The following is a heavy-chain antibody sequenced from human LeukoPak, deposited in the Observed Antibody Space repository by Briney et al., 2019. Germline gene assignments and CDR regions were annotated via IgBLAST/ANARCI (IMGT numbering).Heavy chain of an antibody. Sequence: PGGSLRLSCAASGFPFSNNVMTWVRQAPGRGLDWLSAITASGGSTYYADSVKGRFTISRDNSKNTLYLQMNSLRADDMAVYYCAKTFPYGTTWYGFCDYWGQGALVTVSS. CDR2: ITASGGST. CDR3: AKTFPYGTTWYGFCDY. J-gene: IGHJ4*02. V-gene: IGHV3-23*01. CDR1: GFPFSNNV. D-gene: IGHD3-3*01.